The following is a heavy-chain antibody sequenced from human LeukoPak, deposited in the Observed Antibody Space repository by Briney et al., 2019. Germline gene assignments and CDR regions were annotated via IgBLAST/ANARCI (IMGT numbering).Heavy chain of an antibody. J-gene: IGHJ4*02. V-gene: IGHV4-38-2*02. D-gene: IGHD5-12*01. CDR3: ARIIVATAFDY. Sequence: PSETLSLTCTVSGGSISSYYWGWIRQPPGKGLEWIGSIYHSGSTYYNPSLKSRVTISVDTSKNQFSLKLSSVTAADTAVYYCARIIVATAFDYWGQGTLVTVSS. CDR1: GGSISSYY. CDR2: IYHSGST.